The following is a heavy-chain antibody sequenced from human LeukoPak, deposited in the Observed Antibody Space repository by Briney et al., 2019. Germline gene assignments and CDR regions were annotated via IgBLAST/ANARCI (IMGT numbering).Heavy chain of an antibody. CDR3: AKICSGYTCYGTFDY. J-gene: IGHJ4*02. Sequence: PAGGSLRLSCAASGFIFSDNGIHWVRQAPGKGLEWVALIRSDGLNKYYADSVKGRFTVSRDNSENTVYLQMNSLRAEDTARYYCAKICSGYTCYGTFDYWGQGALVTVSS. D-gene: IGHD3-3*01. CDR1: GFIFSDNG. V-gene: IGHV3-30*02. CDR2: IRSDGLNK.